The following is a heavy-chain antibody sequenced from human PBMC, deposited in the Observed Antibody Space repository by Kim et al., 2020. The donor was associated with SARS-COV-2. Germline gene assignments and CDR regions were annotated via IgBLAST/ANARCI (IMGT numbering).Heavy chain of an antibody. Sequence: ASVKVSCKASGYTFTSYGISWVRQAPGQGLEWMGWISAYNGNTNYAQKLQGRVTMTTDTSTSTAYMELRSLRSDDTAVYYCATGVGRRYYDSSGYPFDYWGQGSLVTVSS. CDR3: ATGVGRRYYDSSGYPFDY. CDR2: ISAYNGNT. CDR1: GYTFTSYG. V-gene: IGHV1-18*04. J-gene: IGHJ4*02. D-gene: IGHD3-22*01.